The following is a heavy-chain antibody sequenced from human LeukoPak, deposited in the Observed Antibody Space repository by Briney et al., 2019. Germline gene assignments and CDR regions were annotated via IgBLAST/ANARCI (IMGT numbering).Heavy chain of an antibody. J-gene: IGHJ5*02. CDR2: IYYSGST. V-gene: IGHV4-61*01. Sequence: SETLSLTCTVSGGSVSSGSYYWSWIRQPPGKGLEWIGYIYYSGSTNYNPSLKSRVTISVDTSKNQFSLKLSSVTAADTAVYYCARELYEIAAAGTAWFDPWGQGTLVTVSS. CDR1: GGSVSSGSYY. D-gene: IGHD6-13*01. CDR3: ARELYEIAAAGTAWFDP.